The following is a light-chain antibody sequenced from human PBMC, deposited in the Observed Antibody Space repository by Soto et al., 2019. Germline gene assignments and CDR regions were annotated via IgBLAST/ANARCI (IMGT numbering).Light chain of an antibody. J-gene: IGKJ1*01. Sequence: DIQMTQSPPTLSASVGDRVTITCRASQSISGRLAWYQQKPGKAPKVMTYHASTLESGVPSRFSGSGSATEFTLTISGLQPDDSATYYCQQYNSYRTFGQGTKVDIK. CDR3: QQYNSYRT. V-gene: IGKV1-5*01. CDR1: QSISGR. CDR2: HAS.